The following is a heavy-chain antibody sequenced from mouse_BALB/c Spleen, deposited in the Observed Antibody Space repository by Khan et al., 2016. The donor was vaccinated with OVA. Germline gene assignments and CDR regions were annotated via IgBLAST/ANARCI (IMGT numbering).Heavy chain of an antibody. CDR1: GYSITSNYA. CDR3: AIKNYYGYALDY. V-gene: IGHV3-2*02. Sequence: EVQLVESGPGLVKPSQSLSLTCTVTGYSITSNYAWNWIRQFPGNKLEWMGYISYSGSTSYNPSLKSRISITRDTSKNQFFLQLNSVTTEDTATYYCAIKNYYGYALDYWGQGTSVTGSS. D-gene: IGHD1-1*01. J-gene: IGHJ4*01. CDR2: ISYSGST.